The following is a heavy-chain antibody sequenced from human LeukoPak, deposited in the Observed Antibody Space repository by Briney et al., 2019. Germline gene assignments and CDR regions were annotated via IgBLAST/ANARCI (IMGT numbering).Heavy chain of an antibody. D-gene: IGHD3-22*01. CDR1: GGTFSSYA. CDR3: ARPYDSSGYYYFGY. J-gene: IGHJ4*02. V-gene: IGHV1-69*01. Sequence: ASVKVSCMASGGTFSSYAISWVRQAPGQGLEWMGGIIPIFGTANYAQKFQGRVTITADESTSTAYMELSSLRSEDTAVYYCARPYDSSGYYYFGYWGQETLVTVSS. CDR2: IIPIFGTA.